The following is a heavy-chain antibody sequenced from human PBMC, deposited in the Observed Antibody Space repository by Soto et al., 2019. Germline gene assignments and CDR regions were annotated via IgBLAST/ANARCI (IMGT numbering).Heavy chain of an antibody. D-gene: IGHD2-21*01. V-gene: IGHV3-74*01. CDR1: GFLFSTYW. Sequence: EVQLVESGGGLVQPGGSLRLSCAASGFLFSTYWMFWVRQAPRKGLLWVSRIKSDGSSTSYADSVKGRFTISRDNTKNTLYLQMTSLRAEDTAVYYCAIGGGDYNYFDHWGQGILVTVSS. CDR2: IKSDGSST. J-gene: IGHJ4*02. CDR3: AIGGGDYNYFDH.